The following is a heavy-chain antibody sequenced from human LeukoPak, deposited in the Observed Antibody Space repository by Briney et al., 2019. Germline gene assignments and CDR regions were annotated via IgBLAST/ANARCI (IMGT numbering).Heavy chain of an antibody. CDR3: ARGGYSGSYLFDY. CDR1: GFTFSSYG. CDR2: IWYDGSNK. Sequence: PGRSLRLSCAASGFTFSSYGMHWARQAPGKGLEWVAVIWYDGSNKYYADSVKGRFTISRDNSKNTLYLQMNSLRAEDTAVYYCARGGYSGSYLFDYWGQGTLVTVSS. J-gene: IGHJ4*02. V-gene: IGHV3-33*01. D-gene: IGHD1-26*01.